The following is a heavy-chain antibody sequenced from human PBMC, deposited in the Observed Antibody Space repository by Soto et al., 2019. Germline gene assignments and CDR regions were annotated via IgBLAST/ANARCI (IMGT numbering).Heavy chain of an antibody. V-gene: IGHV4-59*12. CDR1: GGSISSYY. CDR2: IYYSGST. J-gene: IGHJ4*02. Sequence: NPSETLSLTCTVSGGSISSYYWSWIRQPPGKGLEWIGYIYYSGSTNYNPSLKSRVTISVDKSKNQFSLKLSSVTAADTAVYYCARVTYGDWYYFDYWGQGTLVTVSS. CDR3: ARVTYGDWYYFDY. D-gene: IGHD4-17*01.